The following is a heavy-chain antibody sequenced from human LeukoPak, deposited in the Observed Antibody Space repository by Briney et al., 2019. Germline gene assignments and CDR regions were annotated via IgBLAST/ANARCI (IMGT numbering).Heavy chain of an antibody. Sequence: PGGSLRLSCAASGFTFSSYGMHWVRQAPGKGLEWASSISGSGDSTYYADSVKGRFTISRDNSKNTLYLQMNSLRAEDTAVYYCAKCIWNAPGGTDYWGQGTLVTVSS. D-gene: IGHD1-1*01. V-gene: IGHV3-23*01. CDR3: AKCIWNAPGGTDY. CDR2: ISGSGDST. CDR1: GFTFSSYG. J-gene: IGHJ4*02.